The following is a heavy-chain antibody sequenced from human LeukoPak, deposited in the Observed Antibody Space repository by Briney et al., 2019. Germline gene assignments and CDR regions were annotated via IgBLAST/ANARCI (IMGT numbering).Heavy chain of an antibody. Sequence: SETLSLTCAVSGYSISSGYYWGWIRQPPGKGLEWIGSIYHSGSTYYNPSLKSRFTISVDTSKNQFSLKLSSVTAADTAVYYCAREAAAGSNWFDPWGQGTLVTVSS. CDR2: IYHSGST. J-gene: IGHJ5*02. V-gene: IGHV4-38-2*02. CDR3: AREAAAGSNWFDP. D-gene: IGHD6-13*01. CDR1: GYSISSGYY.